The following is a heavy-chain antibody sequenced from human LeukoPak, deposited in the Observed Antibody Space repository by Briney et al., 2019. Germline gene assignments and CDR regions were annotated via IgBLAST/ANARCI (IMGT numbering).Heavy chain of an antibody. V-gene: IGHV3-53*01. CDR2: IYSGGST. D-gene: IGHD3-22*01. CDR3: ASVYYDSSGYYDY. Sequence: PGGSLRLSCAASGFTVSSNYMSWVRQAPGKGLEWVSVIYSGGSTYYADSVKGRFTISRVNSKNTLYLQMNSLRAEDTAVYYCASVYYDSSGYYDYWGQGTLVTVSS. CDR1: GFTVSSNY. J-gene: IGHJ4*02.